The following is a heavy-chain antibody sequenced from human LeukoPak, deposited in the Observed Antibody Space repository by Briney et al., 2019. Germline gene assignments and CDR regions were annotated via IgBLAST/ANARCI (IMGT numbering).Heavy chain of an antibody. V-gene: IGHV3-30*02. CDR3: AKDVMAIVYFDY. J-gene: IGHJ4*02. Sequence: GGSLRLSCAASGFTFSSYGMHWVRQAPGKGLEWVAFIRYDGSNKYYADSVKGRFTISRDNSKNTLYLQMNSLRAEDTAVYYCAKDVMAIVYFDYWGQGTLVTVSS. CDR2: IRYDGSNK. D-gene: IGHD2-8*01. CDR1: GFTFSSYG.